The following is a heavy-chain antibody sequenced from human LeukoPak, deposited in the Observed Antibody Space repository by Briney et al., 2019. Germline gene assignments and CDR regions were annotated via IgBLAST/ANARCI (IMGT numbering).Heavy chain of an antibody. CDR2: IYYSGST. CDR3: ARAEQLRYFDY. D-gene: IGHD6-19*01. J-gene: IGHJ4*02. V-gene: IGHV4-31*03. CDR1: GGSISSGGYY. Sequence: PSETLSLTCTVSGGSISSGGYYWSWIRQHPGKGLEWIGYIYYSGSTYYNSSPKSRVTISVDTSKNQFSLKLSSVTAADTAVYYCARAEQLRYFDYWGQGTLVTVSS.